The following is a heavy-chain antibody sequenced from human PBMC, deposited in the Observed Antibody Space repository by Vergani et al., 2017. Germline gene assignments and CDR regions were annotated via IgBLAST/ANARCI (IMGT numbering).Heavy chain of an antibody. CDR3: ARGEYGYYLDY. V-gene: IGHV4-34*01. CDR1: GGSFSGYY. CDR2: INHSGST. Sequence: QVQLQQWGAGLLKPSETLSLTCAVYGGSFSGYYWSWIRQPPGKGLEWIGEINHSGSTYYNPSLKSRVTISVDRSKNQFSLKLSSVTAADTAVYYCARGEYGYYLDYWGQGTLVTVSS. D-gene: IGHD3-3*01. J-gene: IGHJ4*02.